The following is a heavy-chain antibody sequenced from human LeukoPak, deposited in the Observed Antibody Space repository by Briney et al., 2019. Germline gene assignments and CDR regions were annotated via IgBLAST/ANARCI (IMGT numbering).Heavy chain of an antibody. J-gene: IGHJ3*02. Sequence: ASVKVSCKTSGYRFSAYYIHWVRQAPGQGLDWMGLINPNNGDTKYAQKFQGRVNMTRDTSTSTAYMEVTSLISDDTAVYFCARGFYSASPGGYDAFDIWGQGTTVTVSS. CDR3: ARGFYSASPGGYDAFDI. D-gene: IGHD3-16*01. CDR2: INPNNGDT. CDR1: GYRFSAYY. V-gene: IGHV1-2*02.